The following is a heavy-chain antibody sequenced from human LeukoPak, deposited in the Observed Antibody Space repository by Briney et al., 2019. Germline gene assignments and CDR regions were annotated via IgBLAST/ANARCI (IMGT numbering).Heavy chain of an antibody. V-gene: IGHV3-23*01. Sequence: GGSLRLSCAASGFTFSSYAMSWVRQAPGKGLEWVSAISGSGGSTSYADSVKGRFTISRDNSKNTLYLQMNSLRAEDTAVYYCASPHGYSSTWYWFDAWGQGTLVIVSS. J-gene: IGHJ5*02. D-gene: IGHD6-13*01. CDR1: GFTFSSYA. CDR3: ASPHGYSSTWYWFDA. CDR2: ISGSGGST.